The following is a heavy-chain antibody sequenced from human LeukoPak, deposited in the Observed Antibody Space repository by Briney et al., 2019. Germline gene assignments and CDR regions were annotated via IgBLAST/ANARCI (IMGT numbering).Heavy chain of an antibody. V-gene: IGHV1-69*13. CDR3: ARAAEMASLLYFQH. CDR1: GYTFTSYG. Sequence: SVKVSCKASGYTFTSYGISWVRQAPGQGLEWMGGIIPIFGTANYAQKFQGRVTITADESTSTAYMELSSLRSEDTAVYYCARAAEMASLLYFQHWGQGTLVTVSS. CDR2: IIPIFGTA. J-gene: IGHJ1*01. D-gene: IGHD5-24*01.